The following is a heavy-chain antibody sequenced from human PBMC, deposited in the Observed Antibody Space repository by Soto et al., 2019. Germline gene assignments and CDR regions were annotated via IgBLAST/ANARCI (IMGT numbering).Heavy chain of an antibody. V-gene: IGHV4-39*01. CDR1: GGSISSSNYY. CDR2: IYHTGNT. D-gene: IGHD6-6*01. Sequence: QLQLQESGPGLVKPSETLTLTCTVSGGSISSSNYYWGWIRQPPGKGLEWIGSIYHTGNTYYNPSLKSRVTISVDTSKNQFSLKLRSVTAADTAVYYCARRLSSQLVGVDHYYFDYWRQGTLVTVAS. CDR3: ARRLSSQLVGVDHYYFDY. J-gene: IGHJ4*02.